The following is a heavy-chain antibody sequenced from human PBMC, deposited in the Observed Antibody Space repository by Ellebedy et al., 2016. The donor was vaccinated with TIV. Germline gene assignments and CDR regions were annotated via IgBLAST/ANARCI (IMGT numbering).Heavy chain of an antibody. CDR3: VRALKYCGGDCTYKFDF. CDR1: GFSLTNIIMG. Sequence: SGPTLVKPQETLTLTCTVSGFSLTNIIMGVSWIRQPPGKALEWLAHIFSNDEKSYSTSLEARLSISKDTAKSQVVLTVANMDPLDTATYYCVRALKYCGGDCTYKFDFWGQGALVTFSS. V-gene: IGHV2-26*01. J-gene: IGHJ4*02. CDR2: IFSNDEK. D-gene: IGHD2-21*02.